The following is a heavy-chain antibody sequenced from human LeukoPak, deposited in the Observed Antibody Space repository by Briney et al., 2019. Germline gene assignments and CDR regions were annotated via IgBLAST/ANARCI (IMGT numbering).Heavy chain of an antibody. CDR3: ARRIVGTGCGQENWLDP. D-gene: IGHD1-26*01. CDR2: IRDGETT. J-gene: IGHJ5*02. Sequence: SETLSLTCTVSGASITDFYYYWIRQSPGKGLESIGHIRDGETTNSTPCLGSRLTISLDTSKNQVTLTLSSVTAADTVVYCCARRIVGTGCGQENWLDPWGQGTLVTVSS. V-gene: IGHV4-59*12. CDR1: GASITDFY.